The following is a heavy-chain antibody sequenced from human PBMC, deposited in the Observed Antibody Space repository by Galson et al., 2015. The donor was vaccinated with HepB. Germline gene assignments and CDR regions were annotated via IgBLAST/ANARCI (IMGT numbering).Heavy chain of an antibody. CDR3: TKSTGPVYGAYGDY. D-gene: IGHD4-17*01. V-gene: IGHV3-73*01. CDR1: GFTFSGST. Sequence: SLRLSCAASGFTFSGSTIHWVRQASGKGLEWVGRITSKASNYATAYAASVKGRFTISRDDAKTTAYLQMNSLGTEDTAVYYCTKSTGPVYGAYGDYWGQGTLVTVSS. CDR2: ITSKASNYAT. J-gene: IGHJ4*02.